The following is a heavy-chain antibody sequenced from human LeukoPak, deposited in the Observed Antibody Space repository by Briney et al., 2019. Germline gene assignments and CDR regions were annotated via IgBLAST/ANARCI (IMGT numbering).Heavy chain of an antibody. CDR2: ISNDGGGT. D-gene: IGHD3-22*01. J-gene: IGHJ5*02. CDR3: AKGGSGYFADL. Sequence: GGSLRLSCAASGFIFNNYGLIWVRQPPGKGLQWVSAISNDGGGTTYADFVKGRFTISRDNSKNTLFLQMNSLRAEDTALYYCAKGGSGYFADLWGQGTLVTVSS. CDR1: GFIFNNYG. V-gene: IGHV3-23*01.